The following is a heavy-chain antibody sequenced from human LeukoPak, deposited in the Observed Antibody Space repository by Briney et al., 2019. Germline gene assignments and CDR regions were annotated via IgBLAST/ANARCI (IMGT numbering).Heavy chain of an antibody. CDR3: ARGYSSGWGKDYYYYMDV. CDR2: INPSGGST. V-gene: IGHV1-46*01. Sequence: ASVKVSCKASGYIFISYYIHWVRQAPGQGLEWMGIINPSGGSTSYAQEFQGRVTMTRDTSTSTVYMELSSLRSDDTAVYYCARGYSSGWGKDYYYYMDVWGKGTTVTVSS. D-gene: IGHD6-19*01. J-gene: IGHJ6*03. CDR1: GYIFISYY.